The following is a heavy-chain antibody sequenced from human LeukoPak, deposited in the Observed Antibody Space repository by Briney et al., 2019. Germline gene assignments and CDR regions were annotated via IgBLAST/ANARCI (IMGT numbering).Heavy chain of an antibody. CDR3: ARGGGGGSYFDF. J-gene: IGHJ4*02. Sequence: PGGSLRLSCAASGFTVSTNFMNWVRQAPGKGLEWVSVFYSGGATYYADSVKGSFTISRDNSKNTLFLQMNSLRAEDTAVYYCARGGGGGSYFDFWGQGALVTVSP. D-gene: IGHD2-15*01. CDR1: GFTVSTNF. CDR2: FYSGGAT. V-gene: IGHV3-66*01.